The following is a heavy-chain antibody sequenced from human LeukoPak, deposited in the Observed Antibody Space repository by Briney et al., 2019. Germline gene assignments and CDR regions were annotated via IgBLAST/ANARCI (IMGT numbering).Heavy chain of an antibody. CDR2: ISAYNGNT. V-gene: IGHV1-18*04. Sequence: ASVTVSCKASGYTFTSYGISWVRQAPGQGLEWMGWISAYNGNTNYAQKLQGRVTMTTDTSTSTAYMELRSLRSDDTAVYYCARSALIAVAGKDDYWGQGTLVTVSS. CDR1: GYTFTSYG. CDR3: ARSALIAVAGKDDY. J-gene: IGHJ4*02. D-gene: IGHD6-19*01.